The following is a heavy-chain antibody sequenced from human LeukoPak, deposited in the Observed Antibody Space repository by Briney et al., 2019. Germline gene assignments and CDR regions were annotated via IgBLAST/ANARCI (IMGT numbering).Heavy chain of an antibody. V-gene: IGHV1-18*01. J-gene: IGHJ3*02. Sequence: ASVKVSCKASGYTFTSYAMNWVRQAPGQGLEWMGWISAYNGNTNYAQKLQGRVTMTTDTSTSTAYMELRSLRSDDTAVYYCAREFRRSGYYLAFDIWGQGTMVTVSS. D-gene: IGHD3-3*01. CDR1: GYTFTSYA. CDR2: ISAYNGNT. CDR3: AREFRRSGYYLAFDI.